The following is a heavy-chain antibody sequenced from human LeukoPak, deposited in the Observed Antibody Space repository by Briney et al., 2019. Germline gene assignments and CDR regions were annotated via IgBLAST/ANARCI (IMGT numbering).Heavy chain of an antibody. D-gene: IGHD3-10*01. CDR2: ISSSGSTI. CDR3: ARVRRYGSGSYYNLVPKSRRGDYYYYMDV. CDR1: GFTFITYS. V-gene: IGHV3-48*04. Sequence: GGSLRLSCAASGFTFITYSMNWVRQAPGKGLEWVSYISSSGSTIYYADSVKGRFTISRDNAKNSLYLQMNSLRAEDTAVYYCARVRRYGSGSYYNLVPKSRRGDYYYYMDVWGKGTTVTISS. J-gene: IGHJ6*03.